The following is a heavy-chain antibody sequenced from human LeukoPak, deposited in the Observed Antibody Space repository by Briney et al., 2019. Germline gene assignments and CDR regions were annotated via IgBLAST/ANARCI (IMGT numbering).Heavy chain of an antibody. J-gene: IGHJ4*02. D-gene: IGHD6-19*01. CDR3: ATGGGWYFDY. CDR1: GFTFSNYW. Sequence: GGSLRLSCAASGFTFSNYWMNWVRQAPGKWLEWVASIRQDGSENYYVDSVKGRFTISRDNAKNSLYLQMNSLRVEDTAVYYCATGGGWYFDYWGQGALITASS. CDR2: IRQDGSEN. V-gene: IGHV3-7*01.